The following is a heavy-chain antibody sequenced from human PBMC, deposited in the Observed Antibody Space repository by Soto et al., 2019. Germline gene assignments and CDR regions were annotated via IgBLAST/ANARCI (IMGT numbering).Heavy chain of an antibody. CDR2: INPNRGGT. Sequence: ASVKVSCKASGYTFTGYYMHWVRRAPGQGLEWMGWINPNRGGTNYAQKFQGRVTMTRDTSISTAYMELSRLRSDDTAVYYCARDAAYYDFWSGYEGGYYYYGMDVWGQGTTVTVSS. CDR3: ARDAAYYDFWSGYEGGYYYYGMDV. CDR1: GYTFTGYY. D-gene: IGHD3-3*01. J-gene: IGHJ6*02. V-gene: IGHV1-2*02.